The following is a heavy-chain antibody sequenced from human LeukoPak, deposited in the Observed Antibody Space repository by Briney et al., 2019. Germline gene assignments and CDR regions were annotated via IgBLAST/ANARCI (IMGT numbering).Heavy chain of an antibody. CDR1: GFTFDDYA. CDR3: ARDRKDPFEY. Sequence: PGGSLRLSCAASGFTFDDYAMHWVRQAPGKGLEWVSGISWNSGSIGYADSVKGRFTISRDKAKNSLYLQMNSLRAEDTAVYYCARDRKDPFEYWGQGTLVTVSS. D-gene: IGHD1-14*01. J-gene: IGHJ4*02. V-gene: IGHV3-9*01. CDR2: ISWNSGSI.